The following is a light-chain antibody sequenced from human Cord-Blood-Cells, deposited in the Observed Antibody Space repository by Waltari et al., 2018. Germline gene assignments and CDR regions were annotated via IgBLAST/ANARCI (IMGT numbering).Light chain of an antibody. CDR3: LLYYGGAQPLWV. V-gene: IGLV7-43*01. J-gene: IGLJ3*02. CDR1: PGAVTSGYY. CDR2: STR. Sequence: QTVVTQEPSLTVSPGGTVTLTCASSPGAVTSGYYPNWFQQKPGQPPRALIYSTRNKTSWTPARFSGSLLGGKAALTLSGVQPEDEAEYYCLLYYGGAQPLWVFGGGTKLTVL.